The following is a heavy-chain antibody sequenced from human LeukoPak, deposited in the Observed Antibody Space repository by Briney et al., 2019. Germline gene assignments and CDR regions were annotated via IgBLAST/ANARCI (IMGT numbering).Heavy chain of an antibody. CDR1: GLTFSTYG. J-gene: IGHJ5*02. Sequence: GGSLRLSCAASGLTFSTYGMHWVRQAPGKGLEWVAFIQNDGNDKYYADSVKGRFTISRDNAKNSLYLQMNSLRAEDTAVYYCARDIRNWFDPWGQGTLVTVSS. V-gene: IGHV3-30*02. CDR2: IQNDGNDK. CDR3: ARDIRNWFDP.